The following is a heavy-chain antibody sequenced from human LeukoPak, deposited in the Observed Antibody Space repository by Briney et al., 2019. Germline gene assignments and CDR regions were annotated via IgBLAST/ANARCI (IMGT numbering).Heavy chain of an antibody. J-gene: IGHJ4*02. D-gene: IGHD3-22*01. V-gene: IGHV1-18*01. CDR2: ISAYNGNT. CDR3: ARVSTDNYYDSSGYYWGSLAFTPHHDY. CDR1: GYTFTSYG. Sequence: ASVKVSCKASGYTFTSYGISWVRQAPGQGLEWMGWISAYNGNTNYAQKLQGRATMTTDTSTSTAYMELRSLRSDDTAVYYCARVSTDNYYDSSGYYWGSLAFTPHHDYWGQGTLVTVSS.